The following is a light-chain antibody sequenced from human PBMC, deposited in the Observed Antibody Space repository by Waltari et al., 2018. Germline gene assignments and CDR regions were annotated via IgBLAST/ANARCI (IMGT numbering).Light chain of an antibody. J-gene: IGLJ1*01. CDR2: EVS. CDR1: SSDVWGFNY. V-gene: IGLV2-11*01. CDR3: CSFAGSPYV. Sequence: QSALTQPRSVSGSPGQSVTISCTGTSSDVWGFNYVSWYQQPPGKAPKRMIYEVSKRPSGGPDRFSASKSGNTASLTISGLQTEDEADYYCCSFAGSPYVFGPGTKVTVL.